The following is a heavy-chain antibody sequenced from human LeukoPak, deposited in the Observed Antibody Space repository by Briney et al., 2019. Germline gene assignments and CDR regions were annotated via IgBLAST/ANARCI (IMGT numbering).Heavy chain of an antibody. CDR2: INGDGRNI. CDR3: ARETMVRGNYFDY. Sequence: PGGSLRLSCAASGFTFSSYAMSWVRQAPGKGLEWVSRINGDGRNINYADSVRGRFTISRDNAKNSLYLQMNSLRAEDTAVYYCARETMVRGNYFDYWGQGTLVTVSS. J-gene: IGHJ4*02. D-gene: IGHD3-10*01. CDR1: GFTFSSYA. V-gene: IGHV3-74*01.